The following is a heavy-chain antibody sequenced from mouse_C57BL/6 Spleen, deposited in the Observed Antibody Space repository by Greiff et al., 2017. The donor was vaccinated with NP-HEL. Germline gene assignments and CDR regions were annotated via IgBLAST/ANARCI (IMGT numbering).Heavy chain of an antibody. CDR2: IRLKSDNYAT. V-gene: IGHV6-3*01. D-gene: IGHD2-4*01. J-gene: IGHJ4*01. CDR1: GFTFSNYW. CDR3: TNYYEGYYAMDY. Sequence: DVQLQESGGGLVQPGGSMKLSCVASGFTFSNYWMNWVRQSPEKGLEWVAQIRLKSDNYATHYAESVKGRFTISRDDSKSSVYLQMNNLRAEDTGIYYCTNYYEGYYAMDYWGQGTSVTVSS.